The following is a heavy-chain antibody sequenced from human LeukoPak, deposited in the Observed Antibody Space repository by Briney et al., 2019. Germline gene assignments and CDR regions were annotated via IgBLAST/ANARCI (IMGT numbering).Heavy chain of an antibody. CDR1: GYTFTSYY. Sequence: GASVKVSCKASGYTFTSYYMHWVRQAPGQGLEWMGIINPSGGSTSYAQKFQGRVTMTRDTSTSTVYMELSRLRSDDTAVYYCARGRMVAAPTPNWFDPWGQGTLVTVSS. J-gene: IGHJ5*02. CDR2: INPSGGST. V-gene: IGHV1-46*01. CDR3: ARGRMVAAPTPNWFDP. D-gene: IGHD6-6*01.